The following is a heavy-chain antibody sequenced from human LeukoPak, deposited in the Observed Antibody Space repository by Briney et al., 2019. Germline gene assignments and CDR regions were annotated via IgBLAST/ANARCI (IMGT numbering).Heavy chain of an antibody. D-gene: IGHD3-22*01. V-gene: IGHV4-59*01. J-gene: IGHJ3*02. Sequence: SETLSLTCTVSGGSISSYYWSWIRQPPGKGLEWIGYIYYSGSTNYNPSLKSRVTISVDTSKNQFSLKLSSVTAADTAVYYCARDFLDISGYYDRAFDIWGQGTMVPVSS. CDR2: IYYSGST. CDR3: ARDFLDISGYYDRAFDI. CDR1: GGSISSYY.